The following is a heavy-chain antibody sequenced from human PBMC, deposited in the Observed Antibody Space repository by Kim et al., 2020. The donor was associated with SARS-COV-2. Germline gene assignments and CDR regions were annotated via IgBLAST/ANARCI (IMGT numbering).Heavy chain of an antibody. V-gene: IGHV3-74*01. CDR1: GFSVSSYW. Sequence: GGSLRLSCAASGFSVSSYWMHWVRQPPGKGLEWVSRINEDGSTTNHADSVKGRFTISRDSAKNTLLLQMNSLRVDDTAVYYCSKDTFGPEDSWGQGILV. CDR3: SKDTFGPEDS. D-gene: IGHD3-3*01. CDR2: INEDGSTT. J-gene: IGHJ5*01.